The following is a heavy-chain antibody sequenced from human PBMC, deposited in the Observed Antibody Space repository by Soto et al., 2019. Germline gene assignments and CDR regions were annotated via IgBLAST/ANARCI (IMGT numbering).Heavy chain of an antibody. CDR3: AKPGIAAAGILAGLDY. Sequence: GGSLRLSCAASGFTFSSYAMSWVRQAPGKGLEWVSAISGSGGSTYYADSVKGRFTISRDNSKNTLYLQMNSLRAEDTAVYYCAKPGIAAAGILAGLDYWGQGTLVTVSS. CDR1: GFTFSSYA. J-gene: IGHJ4*02. CDR2: ISGSGGST. V-gene: IGHV3-23*01. D-gene: IGHD6-13*01.